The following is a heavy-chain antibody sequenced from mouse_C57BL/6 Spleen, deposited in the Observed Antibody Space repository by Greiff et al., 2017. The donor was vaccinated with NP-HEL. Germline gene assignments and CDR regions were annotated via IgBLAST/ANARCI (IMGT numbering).Heavy chain of an antibody. CDR3: ARFHYDLDY. V-gene: IGHV1-26*01. D-gene: IGHD2-4*01. J-gene: IGHJ2*01. CDR1: GYTFTDYY. CDR2: INPNNGGT. Sequence: EVQLQQSGPELVKPGASVKISCKASGYTFTDYYMNWVKQSHGKSLEWIGDINPNNGGTSYNQKFKGKATLTVDKSSSTAYMELRSLTSEDSAVYYCARFHYDLDYWGQGTTLTVSS.